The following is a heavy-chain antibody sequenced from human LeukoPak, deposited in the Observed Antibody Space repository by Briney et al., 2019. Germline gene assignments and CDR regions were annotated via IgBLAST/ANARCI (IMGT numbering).Heavy chain of an antibody. Sequence: AGGSLRLSCGVSGFTFSDYGMSWVRQAPGKGLEWVSYITSSSDTIYYAAAVKGRFTISRDNAQNSLYLQMNSLRDEDTAVYYCARALRIAAAGPYQSAFDLWGQGTVVTVSS. D-gene: IGHD6-13*01. CDR3: ARALRIAAAGPYQSAFDL. V-gene: IGHV3-48*02. CDR1: GFTFSDYG. J-gene: IGHJ3*01. CDR2: ITSSSDTI.